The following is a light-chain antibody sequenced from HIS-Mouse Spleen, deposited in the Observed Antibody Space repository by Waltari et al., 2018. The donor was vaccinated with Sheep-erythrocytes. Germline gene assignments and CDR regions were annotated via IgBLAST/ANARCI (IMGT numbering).Light chain of an antibody. V-gene: IGLV3-1*01. CDR1: KLGDKY. CDR3: QAWDSSTVV. J-gene: IGLJ2*01. Sequence: SYELTQPPSVSVSPGQTASITCSGDKLGDKYACWYHQKPGQSPVLVIYQDSKRPSGIPERFSGSNSGNTATLTISGTQAMDEADYYCQAWDSSTVVFRGGTKLTVL. CDR2: QDS.